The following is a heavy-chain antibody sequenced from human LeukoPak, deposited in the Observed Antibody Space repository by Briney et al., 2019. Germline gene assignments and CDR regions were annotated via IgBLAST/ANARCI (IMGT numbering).Heavy chain of an antibody. CDR2: IITYNGNT. J-gene: IGHJ6*03. V-gene: IGHV1-18*01. CDR3: AKTTVTSEEYFYYYMDV. Sequence: ASVKVSCKTSGYTFTSYGLSWVRQAPGQGLEWMGWIITYNGNTYYSQKLQGRVTMTTDTSTSTAYMELRSLRSDDTAVYYCAKTTVTSEEYFYYYMDVWGKGTTVTVS. D-gene: IGHD4-17*01. CDR1: GYTFTSYG.